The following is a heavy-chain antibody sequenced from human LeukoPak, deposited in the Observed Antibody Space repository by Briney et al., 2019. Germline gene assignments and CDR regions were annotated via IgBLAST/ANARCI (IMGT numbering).Heavy chain of an antibody. J-gene: IGHJ3*02. CDR2: ISAYNGNT. D-gene: IGHD6-6*01. Sequence: ASVKVSCKASGYTFTSYGISWVRQAPGQGLEWMGWISAYNGNTNYAQKLQGRVTMTTDTSTSTAYMELRSLRSDDTAVYYCARDPSWQLVHGERGAFDIGGQGTMVTVSS. CDR1: GYTFTSYG. CDR3: ARDPSWQLVHGERGAFDI. V-gene: IGHV1-18*01.